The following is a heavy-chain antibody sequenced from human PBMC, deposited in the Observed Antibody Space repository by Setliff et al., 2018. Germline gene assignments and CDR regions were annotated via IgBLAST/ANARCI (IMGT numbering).Heavy chain of an antibody. CDR2: ISSSGSTI. CDR3: ARYSSGWFFDY. V-gene: IGHV3-11*04. J-gene: IGHJ4*02. D-gene: IGHD6-19*01. CDR1: GFTLRDNW. Sequence: GGSLRLSCAASGFTLRDNWMNWVRQAPGKGLEWVSYISSSGSTIYYVDSVKGRFTIYRDNAKNSLYLQMNSLRAEDTAVYYCARYSSGWFFDYWGQGTPVTVSS.